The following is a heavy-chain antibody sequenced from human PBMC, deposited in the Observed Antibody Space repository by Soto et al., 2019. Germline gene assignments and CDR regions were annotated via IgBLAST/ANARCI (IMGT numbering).Heavy chain of an antibody. J-gene: IGHJ3*02. D-gene: IGHD6-19*01. V-gene: IGHV3-64*01. CDR3: ARGLGSSGWYSPWDAFDI. CDR1: GFTCSSYS. CDR2: ISTNGDTT. Sequence: GGSLRLSCTSSGFTCSSYSMHWVRQATGKGLEYVSTISTNGDTTYYANSVKGRFTFSRDNSKNTLYLQMSSLRVEDTAFYYCARGLGSSGWYSPWDAFDIWGQGTMVTVSS.